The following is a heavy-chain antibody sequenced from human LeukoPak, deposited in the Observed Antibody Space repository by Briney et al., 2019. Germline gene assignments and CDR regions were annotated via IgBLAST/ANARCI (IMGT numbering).Heavy chain of an antibody. CDR1: GFTFDDYA. V-gene: IGHV3-9*01. D-gene: IGHD3-10*01. CDR2: ISWNSGSI. CDR3: AKDTGYYYGSGSLQH. J-gene: IGHJ1*01. Sequence: GGSLRLSCAASGFTFDDYAMHWVRQAPGKGLEWVSGISWNSGSIGYADSVKGRFTISRDNAKNSLYLQMNSLRAEDTALYYCAKDTGYYYGSGSLQHWGQGTLVTVSS.